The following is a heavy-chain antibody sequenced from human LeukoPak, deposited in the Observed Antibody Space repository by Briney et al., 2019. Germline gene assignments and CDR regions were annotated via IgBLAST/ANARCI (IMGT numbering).Heavy chain of an antibody. CDR2: IYHSGST. J-gene: IGHJ5*02. CDR1: GGSISSSNW. D-gene: IGHD3-22*01. Sequence: SETLSLTCAVSGGSISSSNWWSWVRQPPGKGLEWIGEIYHSGSTNYNPSLKSRVTISVDKAKNQFSLKLSSVTAADTAVYYCARLKATYYYDSSAPTGFDPWGQGTLVTVSS. CDR3: ARLKATYYYDSSAPTGFDP. V-gene: IGHV4-4*02.